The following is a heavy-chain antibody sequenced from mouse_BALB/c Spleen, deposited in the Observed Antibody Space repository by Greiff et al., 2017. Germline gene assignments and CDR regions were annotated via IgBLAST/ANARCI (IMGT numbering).Heavy chain of an antibody. J-gene: IGHJ4*01. CDR3: ARNYGNYHYYAMDY. V-gene: IGHV5-4*02. D-gene: IGHD2-1*01. Sequence: EVKVVESGGGLVKPGGSLKLSCAASGFTFSDYYMYWVRQTPEKRLEWVATISDGGSYTYYPDSVKGRFTISRDNAKNNLYLQMSSLKSEDTAMYYCARNYGNYHYYAMDYWGQGTSVTVSS. CDR1: GFTFSDYY. CDR2: ISDGGSYT.